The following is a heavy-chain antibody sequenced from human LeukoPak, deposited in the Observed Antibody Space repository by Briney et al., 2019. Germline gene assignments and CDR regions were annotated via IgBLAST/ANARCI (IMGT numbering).Heavy chain of an antibody. CDR3: ARLIQLVDY. D-gene: IGHD5-18*01. V-gene: IGHV3-30*03. CDR1: GFTFSSYG. Sequence: PGGSLRLSCAASGFTFSSYGMHWVRQAPGKGLEWVAVISYDGSNKYYADSVKGRFTISRDNSKNTLYLQMNSLRAEDTAVYYCARLIQLVDYWGQGTLVTVSS. CDR2: ISYDGSNK. J-gene: IGHJ4*02.